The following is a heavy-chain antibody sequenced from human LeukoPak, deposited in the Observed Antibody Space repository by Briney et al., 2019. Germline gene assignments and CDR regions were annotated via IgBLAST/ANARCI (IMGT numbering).Heavy chain of an antibody. CDR2: MNPNSGNT. CDR1: GYTFTSYD. D-gene: IGHD3-10*01. J-gene: IGHJ4*02. Sequence: ASVKVSCKASGYTFTSYDINWVRQATGQGLEWMGWMNPNSGNTGYAQKFQGRVTMTRNTSISTAYMELSSLRSEDTAVYYCARVRRYYGSGSYYEDYWGPGTLVTVSS. CDR3: ARVRRYYGSGSYYEDY. V-gene: IGHV1-8*01.